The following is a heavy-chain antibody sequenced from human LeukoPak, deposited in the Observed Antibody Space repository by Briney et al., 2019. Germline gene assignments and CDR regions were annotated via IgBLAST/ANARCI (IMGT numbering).Heavy chain of an antibody. CDR3: AKGLSAGTDGENSFDY. D-gene: IGHD6-13*01. V-gene: IGHV1-18*01. CDR2: ISAYNGNT. Sequence: GASVNVSCKASGYIFTSYGISWVRQAPGQGLEWMGWISAYNGNTNYAQKLQGRVTMTTDTSTSTAYMELRSLRSDDTAVYYCAKGLSAGTDGENSFDYWGQGTLVTVSS. CDR1: GYIFTSYG. J-gene: IGHJ4*02.